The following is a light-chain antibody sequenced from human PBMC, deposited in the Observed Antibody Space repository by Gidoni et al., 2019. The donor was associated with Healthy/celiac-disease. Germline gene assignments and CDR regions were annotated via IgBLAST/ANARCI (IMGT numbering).Light chain of an antibody. V-gene: IGKV1-8*01. J-gene: IGKJ4*02. CDR2: AAA. CDR1: HGISSY. Sequence: AIRQTQSPSSFSASTGDRVTITCRASHGISSYLAWYQQKPGKAPKLLIYAAATLQSGVPSRISGSGAGTDFSITISCLQSEDFAAYYCQQYYSYPLLTFGGGTKVEIK. CDR3: QQYYSYPLLT.